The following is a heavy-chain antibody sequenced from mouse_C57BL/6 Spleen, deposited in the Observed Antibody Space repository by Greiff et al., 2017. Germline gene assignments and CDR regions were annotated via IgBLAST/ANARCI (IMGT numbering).Heavy chain of an antibody. V-gene: IGHV1-80*01. CDR1: GYAFSSYW. D-gene: IGHD4-1*02. CDR3: ARRCNWGYWYFDV. CDR2: IYPGDGDT. Sequence: QVQLQQSGAELVKPGASVKISCKASGYAFSSYWMNWVKQRPGKGLEWIGQIYPGDGDTNYNGKFKGKATLTADKSSSTAYMQLSSLTSEDSAVYFCARRCNWGYWYFDVWGTGTTVTVSS. J-gene: IGHJ1*03.